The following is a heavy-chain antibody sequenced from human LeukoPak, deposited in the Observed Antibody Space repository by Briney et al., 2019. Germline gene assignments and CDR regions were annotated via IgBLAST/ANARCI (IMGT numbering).Heavy chain of an antibody. CDR2: ISGSGGST. J-gene: IGHJ6*02. V-gene: IGHV3-23*01. D-gene: IGHD2-8*01. Sequence: GGSLRLSCSASGFTFSIYAMSWVRQPPGKGLEWGSAISGSGGSTYYAASVKGRFTISRDNSKHTLYLQMNSLRAEETAVYYCAKEEYAYSYGMDVWGQGTTVTVSS. CDR1: GFTFSIYA. CDR3: AKEEYAYSYGMDV.